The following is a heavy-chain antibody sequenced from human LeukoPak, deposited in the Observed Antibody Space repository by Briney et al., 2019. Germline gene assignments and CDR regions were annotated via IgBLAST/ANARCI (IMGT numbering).Heavy chain of an antibody. D-gene: IGHD3-3*01. Sequence: SETLSLTCAVYGGSFSGYYWSWIRQPPGKGLEWIGEINHSGSTNYNPSLKSRVTISVDTSKNQFSLKLSSVTAADTAVYYCARFRRVYDFWSGYYGPDFYYFDYWGQETLVTVSS. CDR1: GGSFSGYY. V-gene: IGHV4-34*01. CDR3: ARFRRVYDFWSGYYGPDFYYFDY. CDR2: INHSGST. J-gene: IGHJ4*02.